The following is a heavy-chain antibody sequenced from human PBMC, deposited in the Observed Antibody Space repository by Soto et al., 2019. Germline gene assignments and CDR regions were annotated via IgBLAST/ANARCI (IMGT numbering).Heavy chain of an antibody. CDR2: INHSGST. CDR1: GGSFSGYY. Sequence: SETLSLTCAVYGGSFSGYYWSWIRQPPGKGLEWIGEINHSGSTNYNPSLKSRVTISVDTSKNQFSLKLSSVTAADTAVYYCASRLGDYLRKGFDPWGQGTLVTVSS. J-gene: IGHJ5*02. V-gene: IGHV4-34*01. D-gene: IGHD4-17*01. CDR3: ASRLGDYLRKGFDP.